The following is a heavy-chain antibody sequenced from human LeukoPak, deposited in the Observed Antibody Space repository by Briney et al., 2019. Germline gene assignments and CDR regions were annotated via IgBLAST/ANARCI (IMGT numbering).Heavy chain of an antibody. CDR3: ARQVPGREDY. J-gene: IGHJ4*02. Sequence: PSETLSLTCTVSGGSISSSSYYWGWIRQPPGKGLEWIGSIYYSGSTNYNPSLKSRVTISVDTSKNQFSLKLSSVTAADTAVYYCARQVPGREDYWGQGTLVTVSS. V-gene: IGHV4-39*01. D-gene: IGHD1-1*01. CDR1: GGSISSSSYY. CDR2: IYYSGST.